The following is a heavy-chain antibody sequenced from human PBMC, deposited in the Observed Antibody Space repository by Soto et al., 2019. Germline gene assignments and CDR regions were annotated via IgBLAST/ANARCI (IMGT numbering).Heavy chain of an antibody. Sequence: GSLRLSCAASGFTFSSYGMHWVRQAPGKGLEWVAVISYDGSNKYYADSVKGRFTISRDNSKNTRYLQMNSLRAEDTAVYYCAKAKTPPMITFGGHGQSFFDYWGQGTTVTVSS. CDR1: GFTFSSYG. CDR2: ISYDGSNK. J-gene: IGHJ4*03. V-gene: IGHV3-30*18. CDR3: AKAKTPPMITFGGHGQSFFDY. D-gene: IGHD3-16*01.